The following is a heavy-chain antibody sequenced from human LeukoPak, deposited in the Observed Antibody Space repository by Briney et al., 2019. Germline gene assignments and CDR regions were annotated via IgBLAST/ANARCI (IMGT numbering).Heavy chain of an antibody. CDR3: ARNVDIVATIGSPWFDP. Sequence: SETLSLTYTVSGGSISSGDYYWSWIRQPSGKGLEWIGYIYYSGSTYYNPSLKSRVTISVDTSKNQFSLKLSSVTAADTAVYYCARNVDIVATIGSPWFDPWGQGTLVTVSS. CDR2: IYYSGST. CDR1: GGSISSGDYY. V-gene: IGHV4-30-4*01. D-gene: IGHD5-12*01. J-gene: IGHJ5*02.